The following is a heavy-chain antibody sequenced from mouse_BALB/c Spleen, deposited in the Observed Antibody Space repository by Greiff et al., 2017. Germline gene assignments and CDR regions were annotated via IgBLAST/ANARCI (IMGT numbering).Heavy chain of an antibody. CDR3: ARRKNWDGFAY. CDR2: INPDSSTI. D-gene: IGHD4-1*01. Sequence: EVQVVESGGGLVQPGGSLKLSCAASGFDFSSYWMSWVRQAPGKGLEWIGEINPDSSTINYTPSLKDKFIISRDNAKKTLYLQMSKVRSEDTAVYYCARRKNWDGFAYWGQGTLVTVSA. V-gene: IGHV4-1*02. J-gene: IGHJ3*01. CDR1: GFDFSSYW.